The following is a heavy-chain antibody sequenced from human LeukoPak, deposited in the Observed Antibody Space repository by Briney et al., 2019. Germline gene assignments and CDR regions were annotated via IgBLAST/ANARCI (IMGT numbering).Heavy chain of an antibody. Sequence: PGGSLRLSCATSGLTFSSFWMSWVRQAPGKGLEWVANTNEDESERNYVDSVKGRFTISRDNAKNSLYLQMDSLRAEDTAVYYCVRGHTILAYWGQGAPVTVSS. CDR1: GLTFSSFW. CDR3: VRGHTILAY. D-gene: IGHD3-9*01. J-gene: IGHJ4*02. V-gene: IGHV3-7*04. CDR2: TNEDESER.